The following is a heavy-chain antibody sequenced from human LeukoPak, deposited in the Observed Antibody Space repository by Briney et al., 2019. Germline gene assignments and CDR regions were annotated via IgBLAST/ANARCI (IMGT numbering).Heavy chain of an antibody. CDR2: IRYDGNNK. V-gene: IGHV3-30*02. CDR1: GFTFSSYE. D-gene: IGHD1-26*01. CDR3: AKDLVSGSYTYYLDY. J-gene: IGHJ4*02. Sequence: GGSLRLSCAASGFTFSSYEMNWVRQAPGKGLEWVAFIRYDGNNKHYADSVKGRFTISRDNSKNTLYLQMNSLRAEDTAVYYCAKDLVSGSYTYYLDYWGQGTLVTVSS.